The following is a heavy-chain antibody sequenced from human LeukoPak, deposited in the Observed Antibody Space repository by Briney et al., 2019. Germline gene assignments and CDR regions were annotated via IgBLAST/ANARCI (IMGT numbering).Heavy chain of an antibody. V-gene: IGHV4-34*01. J-gene: IGHJ5*02. Sequence: SETLSLACAVYGGSFSGYYWSWNRQPPGKGLEWIGEINHSGSTNYNPSLKSRVTISVDTSKNQFSLKLSSVTAADTAVYYCARGERTTVTTENWFDPWGQGTLVTVSS. CDR2: INHSGST. CDR1: GGSFSGYY. D-gene: IGHD4-11*01. CDR3: ARGERTTVTTENWFDP.